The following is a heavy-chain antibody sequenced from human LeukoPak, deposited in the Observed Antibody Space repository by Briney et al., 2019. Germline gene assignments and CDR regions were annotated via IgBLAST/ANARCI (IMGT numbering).Heavy chain of an antibody. V-gene: IGHV4-59*08. CDR2: IYYSGST. CDR3: ARHAPRGEAARLGYFDY. CDR1: DGSISSYY. Sequence: SETLSLTCTVPDGSISSYYWSWIRQPPGKGLEWIGYIYYSGSTNYNPSLKSRVTISVDTSKNQFSLKLSSVTAADTAVYYCARHAPRGEAARLGYFDYWGQGTLVTVSS. D-gene: IGHD6-6*01. J-gene: IGHJ4*02.